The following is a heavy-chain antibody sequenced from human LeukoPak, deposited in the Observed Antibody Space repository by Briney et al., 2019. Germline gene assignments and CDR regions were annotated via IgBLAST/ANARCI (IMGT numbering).Heavy chain of an antibody. D-gene: IGHD6-19*01. J-gene: IGHJ1*01. Sequence: GGSLRLSCAASGFTFSSYSMNWVRQAPGKGLEWVSSITGSSSNIWYADSVKGRFTISRDNAKNSLYLQMNSLRADDTAVYYCARVFGSGWAAEYFQHWGQGTLVTVSS. CDR3: ARVFGSGWAAEYFQH. V-gene: IGHV3-21*01. CDR2: ITGSSSNI. CDR1: GFTFSSYS.